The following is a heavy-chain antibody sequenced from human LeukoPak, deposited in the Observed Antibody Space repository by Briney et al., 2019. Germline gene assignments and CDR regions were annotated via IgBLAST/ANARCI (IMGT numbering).Heavy chain of an antibody. V-gene: IGHV4-34*01. CDR3: ASSRSDIVVVPAAIGGY. CDR1: GGSFSGYY. CDR2: INHNGST. J-gene: IGHJ4*02. D-gene: IGHD2-2*02. Sequence: SETLSLTCAVYGGSFSGYYWSWLRQPPGKGLEWIGEINHNGSTNYNPSLKSRVTISVDTSKNQFSLKLSSVTAADAAVYYCASSRSDIVVVPAAIGGYWGQGTLVTVSS.